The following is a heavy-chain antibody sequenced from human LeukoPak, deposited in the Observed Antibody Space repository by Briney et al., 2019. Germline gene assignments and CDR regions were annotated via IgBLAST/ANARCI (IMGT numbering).Heavy chain of an antibody. J-gene: IGHJ4*02. Sequence: SETLSLTCTVSGGSISSYYWSWLRQPPGKGLEWIGYIYYSGSTNYNPSLKSRVTISVDTSKNQFSLKLSSVTAADTAVYYCARNRPHRVPAAIDYWGQGTLVTVSS. D-gene: IGHD2-2*01. V-gene: IGHV4-59*01. CDR2: IYYSGST. CDR3: ARNRPHRVPAAIDY. CDR1: GGSISSYY.